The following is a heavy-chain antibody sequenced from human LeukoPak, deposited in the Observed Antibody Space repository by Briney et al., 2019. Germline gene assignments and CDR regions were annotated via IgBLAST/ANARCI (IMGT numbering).Heavy chain of an antibody. CDR3: ARMQGSGWYGYFDY. Sequence: PSETLSLTCTVPGGSISSYYWSWIRQPPGKGLEWIGYIYYSGSTNYNPSLKSRVTISVDTSKNQFSLKLSSVTAADTAVYYCARMQGSGWYGYFDYWGQGTLVTVSS. D-gene: IGHD6-19*01. CDR2: IYYSGST. J-gene: IGHJ4*02. CDR1: GGSISSYY. V-gene: IGHV4-59*08.